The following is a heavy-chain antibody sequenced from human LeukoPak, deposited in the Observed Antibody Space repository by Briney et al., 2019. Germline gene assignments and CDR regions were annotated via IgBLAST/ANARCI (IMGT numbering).Heavy chain of an antibody. J-gene: IGHJ6*03. CDR1: GGSFSGYY. CDR2: INHSGST. Sequence: NPSETLSLTCAVYGGSFSGYYWSWIRQPPGKGLEWIGEINHSGSTNYNPSLKSRVTISVDTSKNQFSLKLSSVTAADTAVYYCASRLKNYCYYYMDVWGKGTTVTVSS. CDR3: ASRLKNYCYYYMDV. V-gene: IGHV4-34*01. D-gene: IGHD2-8*01.